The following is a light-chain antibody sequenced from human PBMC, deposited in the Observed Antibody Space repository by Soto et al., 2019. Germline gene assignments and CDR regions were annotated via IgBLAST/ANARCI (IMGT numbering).Light chain of an antibody. J-gene: IGLJ1*01. V-gene: IGLV1-40*01. CDR1: SSKIGSTYD. CDR2: GNT. Sequence: HSVLKQPPSGFGGPGQRVTISCTGGSSKIGSTYDVQWYQQLPGTAPKLLIHGNTDRPSGVPDRFSGSKSGTSASLAITGLQADDEADYYCQSYDDSLSVHYVFGTGTKVTVL. CDR3: QSYDDSLSVHYV.